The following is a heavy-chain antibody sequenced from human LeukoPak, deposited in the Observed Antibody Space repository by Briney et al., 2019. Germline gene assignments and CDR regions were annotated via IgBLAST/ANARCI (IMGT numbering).Heavy chain of an antibody. D-gene: IGHD3-22*01. CDR2: ISGSGGGT. Sequence: GGSLRLSCAASGFTFTNNWMTWFRQAPGKGLEWVAGISGSGGGTNYADSVKGRFTISRDNFKNTLYLQMNSLRAEDTAVYFCAKRGVEIRVILVGFHKEAYYFDSWGQGALVTVSS. CDR3: AKRGVEIRVILVGFHKEAYYFDS. CDR1: GFTFTNNW. J-gene: IGHJ4*02. V-gene: IGHV3-23*01.